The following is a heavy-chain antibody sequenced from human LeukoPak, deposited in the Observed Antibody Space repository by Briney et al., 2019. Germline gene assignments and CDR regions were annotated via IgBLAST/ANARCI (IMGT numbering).Heavy chain of an antibody. CDR1: GFTFSSYA. CDR2: ISYDGSNK. CDR3: ARDERWLPWRYFDY. V-gene: IGHV3-30*04. Sequence: GGSLRLSCAASGFTFSSYAMHWVRQAPGKGLEWVAVISYDGSNKYYADSVKGRFTISRDNSKNTLYLQMNSLRAEDTAVYYCARDERWLPWRYFDYWGQGTLVAVSS. J-gene: IGHJ4*02. D-gene: IGHD5-24*01.